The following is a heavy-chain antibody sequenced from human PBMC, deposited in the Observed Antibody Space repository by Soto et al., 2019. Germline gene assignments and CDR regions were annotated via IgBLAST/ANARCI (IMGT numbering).Heavy chain of an antibody. D-gene: IGHD6-13*01. CDR1: GDSVSSNSAA. CDR2: TYYRSKWYN. V-gene: IGHV6-1*01. J-gene: IGHJ6*02. Sequence: SQTLSLTCAISGDSVSSNSAAWNWIRQSPSRGLEWLGRTYYRSKWYNDYAVSVKSRITINTDTSKNQFSLQLNSVTPEDTAVYYCATDSAGTPEFGYGMDVWGQGTTVTVSS. CDR3: ATDSAGTPEFGYGMDV.